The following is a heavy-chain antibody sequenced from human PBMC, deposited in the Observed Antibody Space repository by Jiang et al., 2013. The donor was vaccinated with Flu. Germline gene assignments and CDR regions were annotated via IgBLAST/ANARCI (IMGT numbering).Heavy chain of an antibody. CDR2: IYQSEEHSGGT. D-gene: IGHD2-2*01. J-gene: IGHJ4*02. Sequence: PGLVKPSETLSLTCDASGYSISSGHYWGWIRQSPGKGLEWIGSIYQSEEHSGGTYYNPSLNSRLIISVDTSKDQFSLRLRSVTAADTAVYYCARSLPSCNSISCSYYFDYWGQGTLVTVSS. CDR3: ARSLPSCNSISCSYYFDY. CDR1: GYSISSGHY. V-gene: IGHV4-38-2*01.